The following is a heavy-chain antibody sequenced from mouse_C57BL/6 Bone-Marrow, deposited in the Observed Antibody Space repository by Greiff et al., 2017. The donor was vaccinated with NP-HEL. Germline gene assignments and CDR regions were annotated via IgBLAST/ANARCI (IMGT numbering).Heavy chain of an antibody. D-gene: IGHD1-1*01. CDR1: GYTFTEYT. V-gene: IGHV1-62-2*01. CDR3: ASREGGRLLRYSYDY. CDR2: FYPGSGSI. J-gene: IGHJ2*01. Sequence: VQLQQSGAELVKPGASVKLSCKASGYTFTEYTIHWVKQRPGQGLEWIGWFYPGSGSIKYNEKFKDKATLTADKSSSTVYMQLRRLTSEDSAVYFCASREGGRLLRYSYDYWGQGVTLTVSS.